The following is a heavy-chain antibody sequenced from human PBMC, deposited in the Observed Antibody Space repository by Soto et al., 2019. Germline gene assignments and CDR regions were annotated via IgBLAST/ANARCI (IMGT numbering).Heavy chain of an antibody. V-gene: IGHV3-66*01. J-gene: IGHJ6*03. CDR2: IYSGGST. CDR3: ARSSPNDYYMDV. CDR1: GFTVSSNY. Sequence: GGSLRLSCAASGFTVSSNYMTWVRQAPGKGLEWVSVIYSGGSTYYADSVKGRFTISRDNSKSTLFLQMNSLTVEDTAVYYCARSSPNDYYMDVWGKGTTVTVSS.